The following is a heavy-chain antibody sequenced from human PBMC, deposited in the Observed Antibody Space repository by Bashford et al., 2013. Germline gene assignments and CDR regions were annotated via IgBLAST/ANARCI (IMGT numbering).Heavy chain of an antibody. D-gene: IGHD3-10*02. CDR1: GYTFTSYD. Sequence: ASVKVSCKASGYTFTSYDINWVRQATGQGLEWMGWISGFTGNTEYNQKFQGRVTLSTDTSTSTAYMELKSLRFDDTAVYYCAAVDPLRSGYYFGLDVWGQGTTVTVSS. V-gene: IGHV1-18*01. CDR2: ISGFTGNT. CDR3: AAVDPLRSGYYFGLDV. J-gene: IGHJ6*02.